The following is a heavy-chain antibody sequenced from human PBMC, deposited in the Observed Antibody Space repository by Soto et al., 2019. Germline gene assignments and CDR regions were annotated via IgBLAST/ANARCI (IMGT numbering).Heavy chain of an antibody. CDR2: ISGSGGST. CDR3: ASPGIAVAGTMGY. D-gene: IGHD6-19*01. Sequence: EVQLLESGGGLVQPGGSLRLSCAASGFTFSSYAMSWVRQAPGKGLEWVSAISGSGGSTYYADSVKGRFTISRDNSKNTLDLQMNSLRAEDTAVYYCASPGIAVAGTMGYWGQGTLVTVSS. J-gene: IGHJ4*02. V-gene: IGHV3-23*01. CDR1: GFTFSSYA.